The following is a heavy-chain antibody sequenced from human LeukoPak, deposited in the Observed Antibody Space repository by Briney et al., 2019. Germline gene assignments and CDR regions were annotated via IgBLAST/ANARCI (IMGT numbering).Heavy chain of an antibody. V-gene: IGHV3-23*01. CDR3: AKDVTYCGGDCYSSYFDY. D-gene: IGHD2-21*02. CDR2: FSGSGGST. CDR1: GFTFSSHA. J-gene: IGHJ4*02. Sequence: GGSLRLSCAASGFTFSSHAMSWVRQAPGKGLEWVSGFSGSGGSTYYADSVKGRFTISRDNSKNTLYLQMNSLKAEDTAVYYCAKDVTYCGGDCYSSYFDYWGQGTLVTVSS.